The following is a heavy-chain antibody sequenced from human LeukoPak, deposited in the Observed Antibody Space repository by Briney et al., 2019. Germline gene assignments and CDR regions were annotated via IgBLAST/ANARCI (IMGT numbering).Heavy chain of an antibody. D-gene: IGHD3-3*01. Sequence: KPSETLSLTCTVSGGSISSSSYYWGWIRQPPGKGLEWIGSIYYSGSTNYNPSLKSRVTISVDTSKNQFSLKLSSVTAADTAVYYCARCTLGLRRLDYWGQGTLVTVSS. V-gene: IGHV4-39*07. J-gene: IGHJ4*02. CDR1: GGSISSSSYY. CDR3: ARCTLGLRRLDY. CDR2: IYYSGST.